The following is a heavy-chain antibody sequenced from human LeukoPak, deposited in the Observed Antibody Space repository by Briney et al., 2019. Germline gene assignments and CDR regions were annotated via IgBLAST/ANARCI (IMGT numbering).Heavy chain of an antibody. CDR1: GGSFSGYY. D-gene: IGHD2-2*01. CDR2: INHSGST. V-gene: IGHV4-34*01. J-gene: IGHJ4*02. Sequence: SETLSLTCAVYGGSFSGYYWSWIRQPPGKGLEWIGEINHSGSTNYNPSLKSRVTISVDTSKNQFSLKLSSVTAADTAVYYCARGRGYCSSTSCYYEYFDYWGQGTLVTVSS. CDR3: ARGRGYCSSTSCYYEYFDY.